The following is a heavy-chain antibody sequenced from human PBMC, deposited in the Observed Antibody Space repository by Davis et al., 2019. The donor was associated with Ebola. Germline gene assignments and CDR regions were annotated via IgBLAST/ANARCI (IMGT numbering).Heavy chain of an antibody. Sequence: GESLKISCAASGFTFSSYGMHWVRQAPGKGLEWVAVISYDGSNKYYADSVKGRFTISRDNSKNTLYLQMNSLRSEDTAVYYCASLGANCSGGSCLWFDPWGQGTLVTVSS. CDR1: GFTFSSYG. CDR3: ASLGANCSGGSCLWFDP. CDR2: ISYDGSNK. D-gene: IGHD2-15*01. V-gene: IGHV3-30*03. J-gene: IGHJ5*02.